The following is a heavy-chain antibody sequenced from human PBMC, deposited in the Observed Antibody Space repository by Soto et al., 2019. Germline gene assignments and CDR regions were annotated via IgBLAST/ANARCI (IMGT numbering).Heavy chain of an antibody. CDR2: ISWNSGSI. J-gene: IGHJ3*02. D-gene: IGHD6-19*01. Sequence: EVQLVESGGGLVQPGRSLRLSCAASGFTFDDYAMHWVRQAPGKGLEWVSGISWNSGSIGYADSVKGRFTISRDNAKNSLYLQMNSLRAEDTALYYCAKAYSSGWGGDAFDIWGQGTMVTVSS. V-gene: IGHV3-9*01. CDR1: GFTFDDYA. CDR3: AKAYSSGWGGDAFDI.